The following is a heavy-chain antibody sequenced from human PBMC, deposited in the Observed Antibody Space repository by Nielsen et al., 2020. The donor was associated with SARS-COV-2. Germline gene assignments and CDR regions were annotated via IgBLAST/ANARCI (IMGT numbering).Heavy chain of an antibody. CDR3: AKRDPTKYSSSGVPYYYYYMDV. D-gene: IGHD6-13*01. V-gene: IGHV3-23*01. CDR1: GFTFSSYA. CDR2: ISGSGGST. Sequence: GGSLRLSCAASGFTFSSYAMSWVRQAPGKGLEWVSAISGSGGSTYYADSVKGRFTISRDNSKNTLYLQMNSLRAEDTAVYYCAKRDPTKYSSSGVPYYYYYMDVWGKGTTVTVS. J-gene: IGHJ6*03.